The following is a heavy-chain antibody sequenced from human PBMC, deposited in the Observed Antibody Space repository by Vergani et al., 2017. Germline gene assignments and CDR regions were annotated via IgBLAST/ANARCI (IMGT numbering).Heavy chain of an antibody. CDR1: GFTFDYYA. J-gene: IGHJ4*02. CDR2: ISWNSGSI. Sequence: EVQLVESGGGLVQPGRSLRLSCAASGFTFDYYAMHWVRQAPGKGLEWVSGISWNSGSIGYADSVKGRFTISRDNAKNSLYLQMNSLRAEDTALYYCAKDRYRPGKVVPAASTTFYYFDYWGQGTLVTVSS. CDR3: AKDRYRPGKVVPAASTTFYYFDY. D-gene: IGHD2-2*01. V-gene: IGHV3-9*01.